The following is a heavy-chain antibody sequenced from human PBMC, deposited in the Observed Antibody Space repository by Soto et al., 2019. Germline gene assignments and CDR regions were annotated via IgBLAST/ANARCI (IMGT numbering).Heavy chain of an antibody. V-gene: IGHV4-59*01. Sequence: SETLSLTCTVSGGSISSYYWSWIRQPPGKGLEWIGYIYYSGSTNYNPSLKSRVTISVDTSKNQFSLKLSSVTAADTAVYYCARGFRGYGDLRYYYYYYMDVWGKGTTVTVSS. D-gene: IGHD4-17*01. CDR2: IYYSGST. CDR1: GGSISSYY. CDR3: ARGFRGYGDLRYYYYYYMDV. J-gene: IGHJ6*03.